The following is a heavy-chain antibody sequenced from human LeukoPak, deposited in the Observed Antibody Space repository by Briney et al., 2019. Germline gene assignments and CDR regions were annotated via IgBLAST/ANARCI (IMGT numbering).Heavy chain of an antibody. CDR1: GGSISSSSYY. D-gene: IGHD6-13*01. V-gene: IGHV4-39*01. Sequence: SETLSLTCTVSGGSISSSSYYWGWIRQPPGKGLEWIGSIYYSGSTYYNPSLKSRVTISVDTSKNQFSLKLSSVTAADTAVYYCARRGIAAAVLDYWGRGTLVTVSS. J-gene: IGHJ4*02. CDR2: IYYSGST. CDR3: ARRGIAAAVLDY.